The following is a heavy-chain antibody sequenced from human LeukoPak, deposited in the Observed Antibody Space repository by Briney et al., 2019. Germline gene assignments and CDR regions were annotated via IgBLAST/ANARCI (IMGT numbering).Heavy chain of an antibody. J-gene: IGHJ4*02. CDR3: AKDIGYGDLGAFFDY. CDR2: ISAYNGNT. D-gene: IGHD4-17*01. V-gene: IGHV1-18*01. CDR1: GYTFTSYG. Sequence: ASVKVSCKASGYTFTSYGISWVRQAPGQGLEWMGWISAYNGNTNYAQKLQGRVTMTTDTSTSTAYMELRSLRSDDTALYYCAKDIGYGDLGAFFDYWGQGTLVTVSS.